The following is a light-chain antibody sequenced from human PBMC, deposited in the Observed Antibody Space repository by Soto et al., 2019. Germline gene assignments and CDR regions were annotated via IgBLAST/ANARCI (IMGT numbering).Light chain of an antibody. CDR1: QSVSNF. J-gene: IGKJ1*01. Sequence: EIVLTQSPATLSLSPGERATLSCRASQSVSNFLAWYQQKPGQAPRLLISDASNRATGIPGRFSGSGSGTDVSLTISSLEPEDFAVYYCQQRSKWPWTFGQGTKVEIK. V-gene: IGKV3-11*01. CDR3: QQRSKWPWT. CDR2: DAS.